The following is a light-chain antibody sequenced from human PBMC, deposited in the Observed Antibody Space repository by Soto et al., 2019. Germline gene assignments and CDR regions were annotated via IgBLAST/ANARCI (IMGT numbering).Light chain of an antibody. J-gene: IGKJ4*01. V-gene: IGKV3-20*01. Sequence: QTGAARCLWRGENATLSCGASQSVSSNLAWYKQKPGQAPTLLIYGASSRATGIPDRWTGSGTGRHSTLTSGRLHPEEPAVHSCQQYAPPPVTFGEGTMV. CDR3: QQYAPPPVT. CDR1: QSVSSN. CDR2: GAS.